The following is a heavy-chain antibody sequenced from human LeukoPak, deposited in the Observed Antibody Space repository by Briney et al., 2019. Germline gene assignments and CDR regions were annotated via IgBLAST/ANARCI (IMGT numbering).Heavy chain of an antibody. V-gene: IGHV3-15*01. CDR2: IKSTIDGGTT. J-gene: IGHJ4*02. D-gene: IGHD3-3*01. CDR1: GFPLSNAW. CDR3: TTLNLEWLSSPFDS. Sequence: SGGSLRLSCEVSGFPLSNAWMSWVRQAPGKGPEWVGRIKSTIDGGTTDYVAHVKGRFTISRDDSKNTLHLQMNSLRTEDTAVYYCTTLNLEWLSSPFDSWGQGALVTVSS.